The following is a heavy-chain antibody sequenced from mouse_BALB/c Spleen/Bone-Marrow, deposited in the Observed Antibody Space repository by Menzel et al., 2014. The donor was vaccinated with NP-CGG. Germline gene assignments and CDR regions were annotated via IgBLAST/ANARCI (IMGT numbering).Heavy chain of an antibody. CDR2: IDPANGNT. Sequence: EVQRVESGAELVKPGASVKLSCTASGFNIKDTYMHWVKQRPEQGLEWIGRIDPANGNTKYDPKFQGKATITADTSSNTAYLQLSILTSEDTAVYYCARYDYGVYFDYWGQGTTLTVSS. D-gene: IGHD2-4*01. CDR3: ARYDYGVYFDY. V-gene: IGHV14-3*02. J-gene: IGHJ2*01. CDR1: GFNIKDTY.